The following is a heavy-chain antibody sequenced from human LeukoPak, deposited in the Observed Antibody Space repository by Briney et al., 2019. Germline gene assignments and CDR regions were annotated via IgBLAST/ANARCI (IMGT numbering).Heavy chain of an antibody. CDR3: ARAMDSSGFYPFWY. J-gene: IGHJ4*02. Sequence: ASVKVSCKTSGYTFTSYDINWVRQAPGQGLEWMGWMNPNSGNTGYAQKFQGRVTMTRNTSLSTAYIELSSLRSDDTAMYYCARAMDSSGFYPFWYWGQGTLVTVSS. CDR1: GYTFTSYD. D-gene: IGHD3-22*01. V-gene: IGHV1-8*01. CDR2: MNPNSGNT.